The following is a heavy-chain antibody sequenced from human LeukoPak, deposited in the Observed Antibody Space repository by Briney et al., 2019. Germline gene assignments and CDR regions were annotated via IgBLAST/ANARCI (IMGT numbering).Heavy chain of an antibody. Sequence: GASVKVSCKASGGTFSSYAISWVRQAPGQGLEWMGGIIPIFGTANYAQKFQGRVTITADESTSTAYMELSSLRSEDTAVYYCARDTGYGGNDYFDYWGQGTQVTVSS. J-gene: IGHJ4*02. V-gene: IGHV1-69*13. CDR1: GGTFSSYA. CDR3: ARDTGYGGNDYFDY. D-gene: IGHD4-23*01. CDR2: IIPIFGTA.